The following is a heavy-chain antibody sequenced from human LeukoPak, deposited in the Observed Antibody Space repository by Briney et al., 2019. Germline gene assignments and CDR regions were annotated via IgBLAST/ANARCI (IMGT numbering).Heavy chain of an antibody. J-gene: IGHJ5*02. CDR2: INHSGST. Sequence: PSETLSLTCAVYGGSFSGYYWSWIRQPPGKGLEWIGEINHSGSTNYNPSLKSRVTISVDTSKNQFSLKLSSVTAADTAVYYCARGSRTGKEQLVRSVVVTAIPGGWFDPWGQGTLVTVSS. CDR3: ARGSRTGKEQLVRSVVVTAIPGGWFDP. CDR1: GGSFSGYY. D-gene: IGHD2-21*02. V-gene: IGHV4-34*01.